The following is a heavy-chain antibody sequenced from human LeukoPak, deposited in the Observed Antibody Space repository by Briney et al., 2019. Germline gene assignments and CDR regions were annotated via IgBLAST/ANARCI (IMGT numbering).Heavy chain of an antibody. J-gene: IGHJ4*02. CDR2: ISGSGGST. CDR1: GFAFSTYA. V-gene: IGHV3-23*01. CDR3: ATRGGFVVVPAVDY. D-gene: IGHD2-2*01. Sequence: GGSLRLSCAASGFAFSTYAMSWVRQAPGKGLEWVSTISGSGGSTYYADSVKGRFTISRDNSKNTLYLQMNSLRAEDTAVYYCATRGGFVVVPAVDYWGQGTLVTVSS.